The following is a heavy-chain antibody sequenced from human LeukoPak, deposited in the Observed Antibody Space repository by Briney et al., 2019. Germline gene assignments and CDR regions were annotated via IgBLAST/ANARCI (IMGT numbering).Heavy chain of an antibody. CDR2: ISYDGSNK. J-gene: IGHJ4*02. CDR3: ARDAGGDSSGWGYFDY. Sequence: PGGSLRLSCAASGFTFSSYAMHWVRQAPGKGLEWVAVISYDGSNKYYADSVKGRFTISRDNSKNTLYLQMNSLRAEDTAVYYCARDAGGDSSGWGYFDYWGRGTLVTVSS. V-gene: IGHV3-30*04. CDR1: GFTFSSYA. D-gene: IGHD6-19*01.